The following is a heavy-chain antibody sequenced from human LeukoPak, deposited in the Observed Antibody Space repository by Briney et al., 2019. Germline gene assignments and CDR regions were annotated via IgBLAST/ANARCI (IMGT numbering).Heavy chain of an antibody. J-gene: IGHJ5*02. V-gene: IGHV4-34*01. Sequence: SESLSLTCAVYGGSFSGYYWSRIRQPPGKGLEWIGEINHSGSTNYNPSLKSRVTISVDTSKNQFSLKLSSVTAADTAVYYCARGRGLGYCSSTSCYTYWFDPWGQGTLVTVSS. CDR1: GGSFSGYY. D-gene: IGHD2-2*02. CDR2: INHSGST. CDR3: ARGRGLGYCSSTSCYTYWFDP.